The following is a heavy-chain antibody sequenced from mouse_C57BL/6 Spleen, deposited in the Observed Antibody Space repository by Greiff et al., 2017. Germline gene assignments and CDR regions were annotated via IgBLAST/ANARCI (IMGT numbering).Heavy chain of an antibody. CDR1: GYTFTSYW. CDR2: IYPGNSDT. J-gene: IGHJ3*01. CDR3: TRGEDYARWFAY. V-gene: IGHV1-5*01. Sequence: VQLQQSGTVLARPGASVKMSCKTSGYTFTSYWMHWVKQRPGQGLEWIGAIYPGNSDTSYNQKFKGKAKLTAVTSASTAYMELSSLTNEDSAVXYCTRGEDYARWFAYWGQGTLVTVSA. D-gene: IGHD2-4*01.